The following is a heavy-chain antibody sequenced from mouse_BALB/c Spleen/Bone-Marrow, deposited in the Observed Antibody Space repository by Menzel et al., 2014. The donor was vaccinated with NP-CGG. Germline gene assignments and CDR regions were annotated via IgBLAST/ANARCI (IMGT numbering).Heavy chain of an antibody. CDR2: IDPANGNT. Sequence: VQLKESGAELVKPGASVKLSCTASGFNIEDTYMHWVKQRPEQGLEWIGRIDPANGNTKYDPKFQGKATITADTSSNTAYLQLSSMTSEDTAVYYCAMYYCGSSLFAYWGQGTLVTVSA. V-gene: IGHV14-3*02. CDR1: GFNIEDTY. J-gene: IGHJ3*01. CDR3: AMYYCGSSLFAY. D-gene: IGHD1-1*01.